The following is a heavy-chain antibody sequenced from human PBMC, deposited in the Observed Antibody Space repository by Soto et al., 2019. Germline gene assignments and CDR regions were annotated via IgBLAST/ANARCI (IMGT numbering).Heavy chain of an antibody. V-gene: IGHV4-39*01. CDR2: IYYSGST. CDR1: GGSISSSSYY. D-gene: IGHD6-6*01. CDR3: AKSFVGGSSSKAVFDY. J-gene: IGHJ4*02. Sequence: QLQLQESGPGLVKPSETLSLTCTVSGGSISSSSYYWGWIRQPPGKGLEWIGSIYYSGSTYYNPSLKSRVTISVDTSKNQFSLKLSSVTAADTAVYYCAKSFVGGSSSKAVFDYWGQGTLVTVSS.